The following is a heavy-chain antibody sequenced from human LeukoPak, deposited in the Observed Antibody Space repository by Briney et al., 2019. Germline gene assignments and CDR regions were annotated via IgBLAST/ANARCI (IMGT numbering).Heavy chain of an antibody. CDR1: GGSISSYY. Sequence: RPSETLSLTCTVSGGSISSYYWSWIRQPAGKGLGWIGRIYTSGSTNYNPSLKSRVTMSVDTSKNQFSLKLSSVTAADTAVYYCARAYAPDAFDIWGQGTMVTVSS. CDR2: IYTSGST. V-gene: IGHV4-4*07. CDR3: ARAYAPDAFDI. J-gene: IGHJ3*02.